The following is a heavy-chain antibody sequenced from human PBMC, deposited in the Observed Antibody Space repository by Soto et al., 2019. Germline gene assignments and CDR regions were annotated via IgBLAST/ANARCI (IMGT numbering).Heavy chain of an antibody. J-gene: IGHJ6*03. Sequence: ASVKVSCKPSGYSFTNYGITWARQAPGQGFEWMGWISAYNGNTKYAQKLQGRVTMTTDASTSTAYLELRSLTSDDTAVYYCARDRGVAPPVAGNTHYYYYMDVWGKGTTVTVSS. CDR2: ISAYNGNT. V-gene: IGHV1-18*01. CDR3: ARDRGVAPPVAGNTHYYYYMDV. D-gene: IGHD6-19*01. CDR1: GYSFTNYG.